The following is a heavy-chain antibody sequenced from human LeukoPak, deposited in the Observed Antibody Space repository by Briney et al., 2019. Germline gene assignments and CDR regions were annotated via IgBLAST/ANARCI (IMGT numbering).Heavy chain of an antibody. Sequence: SETLSLTCTVSGGSISSYYWSWIRQPPGKGLEWIGYIYYSGSTNYNPSLKSRVTISVDTSKNQFSLKLSSVTAADTAVYYCAEGRDGYNYWGQGTLVTVSS. CDR1: GGSISSYY. J-gene: IGHJ4*02. CDR2: IYYSGST. D-gene: IGHD5-24*01. CDR3: AEGRDGYNY. V-gene: IGHV4-59*01.